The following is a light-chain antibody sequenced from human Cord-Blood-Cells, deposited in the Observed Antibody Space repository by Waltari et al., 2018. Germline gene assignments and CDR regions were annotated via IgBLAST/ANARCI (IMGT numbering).Light chain of an antibody. V-gene: IGLV2-14*01. CDR3: SSYTSSSTVV. CDR1: SSDVGGYNS. J-gene: IGLJ2*01. Sequence: QSALTQPASVSGSPGQSITISCTGTSSDVGGYNSVSWYQQHPGKAPKLMIYDVSKRPSGVSIRFSGSKSGNTASLTISGLQAEDEADYYCSSYTSSSTVVFGGGTKLTVL. CDR2: DVS.